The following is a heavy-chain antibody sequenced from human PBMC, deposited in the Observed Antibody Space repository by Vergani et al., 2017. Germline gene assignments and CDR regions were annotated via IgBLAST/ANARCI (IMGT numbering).Heavy chain of an antibody. CDR2: INNNVGST. Sequence: QLLESGGGLIQPGGSLRLSCAASGFTFNSYAMTWVRQAPGKGLEWVSGINNNVGSTYYANSGKVRFTISRDNSKNTLYLEMTGLRAEDTATYYCAKGCCNTSWPNGGGAFDVWGHGTMVTVSS. CDR3: AKGCCNTSWPNGGGAFDV. V-gene: IGHV3-23*01. D-gene: IGHD2-2*01. CDR1: GFTFNSYA. J-gene: IGHJ3*01.